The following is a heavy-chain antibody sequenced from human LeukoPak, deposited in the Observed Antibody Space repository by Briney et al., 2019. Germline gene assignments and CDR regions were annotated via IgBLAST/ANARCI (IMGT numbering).Heavy chain of an antibody. CDR3: ARGRHGWFDP. CDR1: XXTXTSXD. CDR2: MKPNSGNT. J-gene: IGHJ5*02. V-gene: IGHV1-8*01. Sequence: ASVKVXXXXXXXTXTSXDINWVRQATGQGLEWMGWMKPNSGNTGYAQKFQGRVTMTRNTSISTAYMELSSLRSEDTAVYYCARGRHGWFDPWGQGTLVTVSS.